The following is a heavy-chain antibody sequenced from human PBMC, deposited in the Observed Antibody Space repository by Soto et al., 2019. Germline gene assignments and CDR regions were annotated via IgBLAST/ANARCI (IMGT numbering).Heavy chain of an antibody. CDR2: IYWDDDK. D-gene: IGHD3-22*01. CDR3: AHSLIGHYYDSSGSNWFDP. V-gene: IGHV2-5*02. CDR1: GFSLSTSGVG. J-gene: IGHJ5*02. Sequence: QITLKESGPPLVKPTQTLTLTCTFSGFSLSTSGVGVGWIRQPPGKALEWLALIYWDDDKRYSPSLKSRLTITKDTSKNQVVLTMTNMDTVDTATYYCAHSLIGHYYDSSGSNWFDPWGQGTLVTVSS.